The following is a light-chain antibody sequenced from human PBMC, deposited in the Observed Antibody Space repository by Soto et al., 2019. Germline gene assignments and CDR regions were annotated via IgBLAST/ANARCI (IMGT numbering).Light chain of an antibody. CDR1: QSVSTNY. CDR3: QQYGSSPPT. CDR2: GAS. J-gene: IGKJ1*01. V-gene: IGKV3-20*01. Sequence: EIVLTQSPGTLSLSPGERATLSCRASQSVSTNYLAWYQRKPGQAPRLLIYGASSRATGIPDRFSGSGSGTDFTLTLTRLEPEDFAVYYCQQYGSSPPTFGQGNKGAIK.